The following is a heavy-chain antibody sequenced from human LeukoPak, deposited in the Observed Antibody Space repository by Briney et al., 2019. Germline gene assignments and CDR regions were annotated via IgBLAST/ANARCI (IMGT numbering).Heavy chain of an antibody. CDR2: IYYSGST. CDR3: ARCHYGSGTYAHGFDI. CDR1: GGSISSGSYH. J-gene: IGHJ3*02. D-gene: IGHD3-10*01. V-gene: IGHV4-31*03. Sequence: SQTLSLTCTVSGGSISSGSYHWSWIRQHPGKGLEWIGYIYYSGSTYYNSSLKSRVTISVDTSKDQFSLKLSSVTAADTAVYYCARCHYGSGTYAHGFDIWGQGTMVTVSS.